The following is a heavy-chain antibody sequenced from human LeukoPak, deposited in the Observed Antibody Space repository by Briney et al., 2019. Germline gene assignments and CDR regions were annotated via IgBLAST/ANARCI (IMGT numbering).Heavy chain of an antibody. CDR3: ARSAAAGRIVATFGY. V-gene: IGHV3-30*04. D-gene: IGHD5-12*01. Sequence: GGSLRLSCAASGFSLSSYAMHWVRQARGKGLERVALISYDGSRKYYADSVKGRFTISRDNSKNTQYLQMNSLRAEDTAVYYCARSAAAGRIVATFGYWGQGTLVIVSS. CDR2: ISYDGSRK. J-gene: IGHJ4*02. CDR1: GFSLSSYA.